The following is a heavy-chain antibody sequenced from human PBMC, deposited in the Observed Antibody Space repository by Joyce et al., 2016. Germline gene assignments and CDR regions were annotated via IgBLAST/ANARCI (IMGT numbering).Heavy chain of an antibody. D-gene: IGHD3-16*01. CDR1: GASFTLFPYW. CDR3: ARGTDYVWVSP. V-gene: IGHV4-34*02. CDR2: IHYTGAT. J-gene: IGHJ4*02. Sequence: QVQLQQWGAGLLKPSETLSPPFGVYGASFTLFPYWFSWIRQSPEKGLEWIGEIHYTGATNYNPSFKSRVTMSVDTSKSQFFLKLTSMTAADTAVYYCARGTDYVWVSPWGQGTLVTVSS.